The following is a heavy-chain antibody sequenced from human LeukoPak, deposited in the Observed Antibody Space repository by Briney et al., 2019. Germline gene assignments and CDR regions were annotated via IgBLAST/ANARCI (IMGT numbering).Heavy chain of an antibody. J-gene: IGHJ4*02. CDR1: GGIFSSYA. CDR3: ARDLPPYYFDY. V-gene: IGHV1-69*04. CDR2: IIPILGIA. Sequence: ASVKVSFKASGGIFSSYAISRVRQAPGQGLEWMGRIIPILGIANYAQKFQGRVTITADKSTSTAYMDLSSLRSEDTAVYYCARDLPPYYFDYWGQGTLVTVSS.